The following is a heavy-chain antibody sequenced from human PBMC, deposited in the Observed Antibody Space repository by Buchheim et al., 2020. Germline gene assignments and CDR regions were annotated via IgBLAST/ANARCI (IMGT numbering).Heavy chain of an antibody. V-gene: IGHV3-74*01. Sequence: EGQLGESGGTLVQPGGSLRRSCAASGFTFSNSWMHWVRQAPGKGLVWVSHIISDGSSTSYEGSVKGRFTISRDNAKTTLYLQMNSLRAEDTAVYYCARTTGAWTHFDFWGQGTL. CDR2: IISDGSST. J-gene: IGHJ4*02. CDR1: GFTFSNSW. CDR3: ARTTGAWTHFDF. D-gene: IGHD2-8*02.